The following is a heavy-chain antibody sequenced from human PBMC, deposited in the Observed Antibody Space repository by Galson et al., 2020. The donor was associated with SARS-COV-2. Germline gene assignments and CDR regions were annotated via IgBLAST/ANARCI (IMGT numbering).Heavy chain of an antibody. V-gene: IGHV1-3*01. Sequence: ASVKVSCKASGYTFTSYAMHWVRQAPGQRIEWMGWINAGNGNTKYSQKFQGRVTITRDTSASTAYMELSSLRSEDTAVYYCARDQYYDFWSGYLNWFDPWGQGTLVTVSS. CDR2: INAGNGNT. CDR3: ARDQYYDFWSGYLNWFDP. CDR1: GYTFTSYA. J-gene: IGHJ5*02. D-gene: IGHD3-3*01.